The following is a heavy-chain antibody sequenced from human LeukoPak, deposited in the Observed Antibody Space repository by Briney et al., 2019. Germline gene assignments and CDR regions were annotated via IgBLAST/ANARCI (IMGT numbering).Heavy chain of an antibody. Sequence: ASVKVSCKASGYTFTSYYMHWVRQAPGQGLEWMGIINPSGGSTSYAQKFQGRVTMTRDTSTSTVYMELSSLRSEDTAVYYCARDNGTVVAATRYYYGMDVWGQGTTVTVSS. CDR1: GYTFTSYY. CDR2: INPSGGST. J-gene: IGHJ6*02. CDR3: ARDNGTVVAATRYYYGMDV. D-gene: IGHD2-15*01. V-gene: IGHV1-46*01.